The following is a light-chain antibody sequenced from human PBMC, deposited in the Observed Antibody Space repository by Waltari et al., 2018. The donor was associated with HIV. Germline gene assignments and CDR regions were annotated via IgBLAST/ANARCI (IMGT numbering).Light chain of an antibody. J-gene: IGLJ1*01. V-gene: IGLV2-8*01. Sequence: QSALTQPPSASGSPGQSVTISCTGTSSDVGGYNYVSWYLQRPGIAPKLVVYEVIKRPSGVPDRFSASKSGNTASLTVSGLQAEDEGDYYCCSYAGWSDSWVFGTGTKVTVL. CDR3: CSYAGWSDSWV. CDR2: EVI. CDR1: SSDVGGYNY.